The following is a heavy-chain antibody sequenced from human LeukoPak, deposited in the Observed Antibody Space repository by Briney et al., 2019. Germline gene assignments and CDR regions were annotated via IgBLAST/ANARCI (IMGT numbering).Heavy chain of an antibody. D-gene: IGHD3-22*01. CDR2: ISSSSSYI. V-gene: IGHV3-21*01. CDR3: ARDYGRLGYYYDSSGYYHGDAFDI. J-gene: IGHJ3*02. Sequence: GGSLRLSCAASGFTFSSYSMNWVRQAPGKGLEWVSSISSSSSYIYYADSVKGRFTISRDNAKNSLYLQMNSLRAEDTAVYYCARDYGRLGYYYDSSGYYHGDAFDIWGQGTMVTVSS. CDR1: GFTFSSYS.